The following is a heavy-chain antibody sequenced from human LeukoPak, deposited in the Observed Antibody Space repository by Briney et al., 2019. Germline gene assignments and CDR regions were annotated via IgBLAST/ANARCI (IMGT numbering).Heavy chain of an antibody. CDR2: IGTAGDT. V-gene: IGHV3-13*01. Sequence: GGSLRLSCAASGFTFSSYDMHWVRQATGKGLEWVSAIGTAGDTYYPGSVKGRFTISRENAKNSLYLQMNSLRAGDTAVYYCAKDYLRYYDSSGYFYDAFDIWGQGTMVTVSS. CDR3: AKDYLRYYDSSGYFYDAFDI. J-gene: IGHJ3*02. CDR1: GFTFSSYD. D-gene: IGHD3-22*01.